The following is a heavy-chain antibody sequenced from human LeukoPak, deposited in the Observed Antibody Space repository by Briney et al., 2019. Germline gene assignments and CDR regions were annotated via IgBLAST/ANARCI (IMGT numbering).Heavy chain of an antibody. D-gene: IGHD1-26*01. CDR1: GYTFTGYY. CDR3: ARAHSGSYGFHY. Sequence: GASEKVSCKASGYTFTGYYMHWVRQAPGQGLEGMGWINPNSGGTNYAQKFQGWVTMTRDTSISTAYMELSRLRSHDTAVHYCARAHSGSYGFHYWGQGPLVPVSS. V-gene: IGHV1-2*04. CDR2: INPNSGGT. J-gene: IGHJ4*02.